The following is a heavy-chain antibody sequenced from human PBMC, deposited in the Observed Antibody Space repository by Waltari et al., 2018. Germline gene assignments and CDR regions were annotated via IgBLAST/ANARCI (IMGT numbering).Heavy chain of an antibody. CDR1: GGSISTNYN. CDR2: MQDRGRT. Sequence: QLQLQESGPGLVKPSETLSLTCTVSGGSISTNYNWGWIRQPPGKGLDGMGNMQDRGRTFSNTSLERRVPISLDTWKDQFSLKLTSVGAADTAVYFCGRIAFGDEGGYFQFWGQGTLVTVTA. CDR3: GRIAFGDEGGYFQF. D-gene: IGHD4-17*01. J-gene: IGHJ1*01. V-gene: IGHV4-39*01.